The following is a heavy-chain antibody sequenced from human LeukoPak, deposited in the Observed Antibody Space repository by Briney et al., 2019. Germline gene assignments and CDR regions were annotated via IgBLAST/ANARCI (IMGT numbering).Heavy chain of an antibody. CDR2: IYYSGST. V-gene: IGHV4-59*11. CDR3: ARVGGDGYKAGYYYMDV. J-gene: IGHJ6*03. D-gene: IGHD5-24*01. Sequence: SETLSPTCTVSGGSISSHYWSWIRQPPGKGLEWIGYIYYSGSTNYNPSLKSRVTISVDTSKNQFSLKLSSVTAADTAVYYCARVGGDGYKAGYYYMDVWGKGTTVTVSS. CDR1: GGSISSHY.